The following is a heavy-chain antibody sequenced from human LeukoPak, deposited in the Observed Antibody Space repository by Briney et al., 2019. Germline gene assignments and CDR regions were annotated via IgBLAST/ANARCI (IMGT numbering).Heavy chain of an antibody. CDR3: ARGRIVVVVAATDWFDP. V-gene: IGHV1-8*01. D-gene: IGHD2-15*01. CDR1: GYTFTSYD. CDR2: MNPNSGNT. Sequence: ASVKVSCKASGYTFTSYDINWVRQATGQGLEWMGWMNPNSGNTGYAQKFQGRVTMTRNTSISTAHMELSSLRSEDTAVYYCARGRIVVVVAATDWFDPWGQGTLVTVSS. J-gene: IGHJ5*02.